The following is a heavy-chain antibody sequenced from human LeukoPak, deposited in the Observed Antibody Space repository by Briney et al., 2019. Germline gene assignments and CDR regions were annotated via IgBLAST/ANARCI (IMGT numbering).Heavy chain of an antibody. J-gene: IGHJ4*02. D-gene: IGHD3-22*01. CDR1: GYTFTSYG. Sequence: GASVKVSCKASGYTFTSYGISSVRQAPGQGFEWMGWISAYNGNTNYAQKLQGRVTVTTDTSTSTAYMELRSLRSDDTAVYFCARDRGYYYDKPAGYWGQRTLVTVSS. CDR3: ARDRGYYYDKPAGY. V-gene: IGHV1-18*01. CDR2: ISAYNGNT.